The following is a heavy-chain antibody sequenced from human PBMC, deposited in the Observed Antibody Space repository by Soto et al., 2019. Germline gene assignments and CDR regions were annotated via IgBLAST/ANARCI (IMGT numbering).Heavy chain of an antibody. D-gene: IGHD4-4*01. CDR3: ARDPPDFHSAFDY. CDR1: GDSVSSNSAA. V-gene: IGHV6-1*01. CDR2: TYYRSKWYN. J-gene: IGHJ4*01. Sequence: PSQTLSLTWDISGDSVSSNSAAWNWIRQSPSRGLEWLGRTYYRSKWYNDYAESVKSRITINPDTSKNQFSLHLNSVTPEDTAVYYRARDPPDFHSAFDYWGHGTLVTVST.